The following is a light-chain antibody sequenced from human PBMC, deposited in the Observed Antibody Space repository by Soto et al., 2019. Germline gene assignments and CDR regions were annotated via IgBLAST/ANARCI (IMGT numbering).Light chain of an antibody. CDR3: QQYYGTPYT. CDR1: QSVLFRSNNKNS. J-gene: IGKJ2*01. Sequence: DIVITQSPDSLAVSLGERATINCKSSQSVLFRSNNKNSLSWFQQKPGQPPKVLIYWASIRDSGVAERFSGSGSGTDFTLTIDDLQAEDVAGYYCQQYYGTPYTFGQGTQLEIK. CDR2: WAS. V-gene: IGKV4-1*01.